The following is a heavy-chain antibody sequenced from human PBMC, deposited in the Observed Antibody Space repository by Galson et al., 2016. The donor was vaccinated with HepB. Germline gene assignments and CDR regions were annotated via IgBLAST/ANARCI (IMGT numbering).Heavy chain of an antibody. J-gene: IGHJ4*02. V-gene: IGHV3-33*01. CDR1: GFTFSSYG. D-gene: IGHD6-19*01. CDR3: ARSHSYIAVAGPFDY. CDR2: IWPDGSNK. Sequence: SLRLSCATSGFTFSSYGVHWVRQAPGKGLEWVAVIWPDGSNKYYADSVKGRFTISRDNFKNTLYLQMNSLRAGDTAVYYCARSHSYIAVAGPFDYWGQGTLVTVSS.